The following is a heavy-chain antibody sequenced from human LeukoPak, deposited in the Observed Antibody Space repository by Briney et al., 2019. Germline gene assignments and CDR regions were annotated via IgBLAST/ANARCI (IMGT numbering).Heavy chain of an antibody. CDR2: ISTSSSYI. CDR3: AGRNYDSSGYYLSY. D-gene: IGHD3-22*01. J-gene: IGHJ4*02. Sequence: GGSLRLSCAVSGFTFSSYWMNWVRLAPGRGLEWVSSISTSSSYIYYADSVKGRFTISRDNAKNSLYLQMNSLRAEDTAVYYCAGRNYDSSGYYLSYWGQGTLVTVSS. V-gene: IGHV3-21*01. CDR1: GFTFSSYW.